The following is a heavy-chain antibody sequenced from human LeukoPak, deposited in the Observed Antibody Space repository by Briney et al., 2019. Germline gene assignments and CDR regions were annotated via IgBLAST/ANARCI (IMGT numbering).Heavy chain of an antibody. CDR3: AKKRPGDTLASLDY. Sequence: GGSLRLSCAASGFTFSSYSMNWVRQAPGKGLEWVSSISSSSSYIYYADSVKGRFTISRDNSKNTLYLQMSSLRAEDTAVYYCAKKRPGDTLASLDYWGQGSLVTVSS. CDR1: GFTFSSYS. CDR2: ISSSSSYI. V-gene: IGHV3-21*04. J-gene: IGHJ4*02. D-gene: IGHD2-2*02.